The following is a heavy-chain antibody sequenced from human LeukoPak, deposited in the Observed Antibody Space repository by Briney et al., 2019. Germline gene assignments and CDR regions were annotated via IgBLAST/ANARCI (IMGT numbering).Heavy chain of an antibody. J-gene: IGHJ4*02. Sequence: SETLSLTCTVSGGSISSGGYYWSWIRQHPGKGLEWIGYIYYSGSTYYNPSLKSRVTISVDKSKNQFSLKLSSVTAADTAIYYCASRDYFDSTGYFDYWGQGTLVTVSS. V-gene: IGHV4-31*03. CDR3: ASRDYFDSTGYFDY. CDR1: GGSISSGGYY. CDR2: IYYSGST. D-gene: IGHD3-22*01.